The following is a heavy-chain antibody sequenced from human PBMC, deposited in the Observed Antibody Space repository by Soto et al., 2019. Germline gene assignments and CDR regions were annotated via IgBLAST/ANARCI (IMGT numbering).Heavy chain of an antibody. D-gene: IGHD2-2*01. Sequence: ASVKVSCKASGYTFTSYYMHWVRQAPGQGLEWMGRIIPILGIANYAQKFQGRVTITADKSTSTAYFELSSLRSEDTAVYYCASGGGLDCSSTSCYDYYYYYGMDVWGQGTTVTVSS. CDR3: ASGGGLDCSSTSCYDYYYYYGMDV. CDR2: IIPILGIA. CDR1: GYTFTSYY. J-gene: IGHJ6*02. V-gene: IGHV1-69*02.